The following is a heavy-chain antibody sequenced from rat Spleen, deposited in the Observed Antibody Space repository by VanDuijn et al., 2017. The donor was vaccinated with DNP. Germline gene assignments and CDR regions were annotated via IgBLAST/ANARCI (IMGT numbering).Heavy chain of an antibody. CDR2: IQSGGST. D-gene: IGHD4-3*01. V-gene: IGHV2-27*01. J-gene: IGHJ2*01. CDR3: ARSGTTMGTLYFEY. CDR1: GFSLTSYH. Sequence: QVLLKESGPGLVQPSQTLSLTCSVSGFSLTSYHVLWVRQPPGKGLEWMGRIQSGGSTDYNSTLKSRLRISRDTSKSQVFLEMNSVQTEDTAMYFCARSGTTMGTLYFEYWGQGVMITVSS.